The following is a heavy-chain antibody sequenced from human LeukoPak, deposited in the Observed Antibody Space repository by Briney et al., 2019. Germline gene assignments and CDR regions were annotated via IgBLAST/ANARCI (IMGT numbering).Heavy chain of an antibody. CDR3: ARELGGAGWEIDP. CDR1: GGSISSSSYY. J-gene: IGHJ5*02. Sequence: PSETQSLTCTVSGGSISSSSYYWGWIRQPPGKGLEWIGSIYYSGSTYYNPSLKSRVTISVDTSKNQFSLKLSSVTAADTAVYYCARELGGAGWEIDPWGQGTLVTVSS. V-gene: IGHV4-39*02. D-gene: IGHD1-26*01. CDR2: IYYSGST.